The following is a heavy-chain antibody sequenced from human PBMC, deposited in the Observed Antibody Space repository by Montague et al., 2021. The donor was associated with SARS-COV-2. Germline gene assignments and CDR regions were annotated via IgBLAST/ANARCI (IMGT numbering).Heavy chain of an antibody. Sequence: SETLSLTCGVAGGSISSSHWWNWVRQPPGKGLEWIGEIYHSGSTNYNPXLENRVIISIDKSKNQFSLKLSSVTAADTAVYYCATGPPSGLSVAGFDYWGQGTLVTVAS. CDR1: GGSISSSHW. J-gene: IGHJ4*02. CDR3: ATGPPSGLSVAGFDY. CDR2: IYHSGST. D-gene: IGHD6-19*01. V-gene: IGHV4-4*02.